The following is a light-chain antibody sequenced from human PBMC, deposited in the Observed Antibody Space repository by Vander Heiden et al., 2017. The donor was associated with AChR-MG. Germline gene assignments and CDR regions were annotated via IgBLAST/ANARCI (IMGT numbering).Light chain of an antibody. Sequence: DIQMTQSHSTLSASVGDRVTITCRASQSISSWLAWYQQKPGKAPKLLIYDASSLESGVPSRFSGSGSGTEFTLTISSLQPDDFATYYCQQYNSYPSTFGQGTKLEIK. CDR2: DAS. J-gene: IGKJ2*02. V-gene: IGKV1-5*01. CDR3: QQYNSYPST. CDR1: QSISSW.